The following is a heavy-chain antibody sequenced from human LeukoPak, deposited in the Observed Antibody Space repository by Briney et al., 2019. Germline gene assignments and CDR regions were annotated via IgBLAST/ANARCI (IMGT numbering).Heavy chain of an antibody. V-gene: IGHV3-23*01. CDR1: GFTFSNYA. D-gene: IGHD3-3*01. Sequence: GGSLRLSCAASGFTFSNYAMSWVRQAPGKGLEWVSAIIGSGGGTFYADSVKGRFTISRDNSKDTVYLQMNSLRGEDTALYYCAQGAISGVDGTWLDSWGQGTLVSVSP. CDR3: AQGAISGVDGTWLDS. J-gene: IGHJ5*01. CDR2: IIGSGGGT.